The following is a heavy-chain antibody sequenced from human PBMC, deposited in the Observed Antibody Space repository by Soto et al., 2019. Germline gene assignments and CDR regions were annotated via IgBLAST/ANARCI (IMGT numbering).Heavy chain of an antibody. V-gene: IGHV3-30*18. Sequence: SLRLSCAASGFTFSSYGMHWVRQAPGKGLEWVAVISYDGSNKYYADSVKGRFTISRDNSKNTLYLQMNSLRAEDTAVYYCAKDTKKKVVPAAMPDYWGQGTLVTVSS. J-gene: IGHJ4*02. D-gene: IGHD2-2*01. CDR3: AKDTKKKVVPAAMPDY. CDR1: GFTFSSYG. CDR2: ISYDGSNK.